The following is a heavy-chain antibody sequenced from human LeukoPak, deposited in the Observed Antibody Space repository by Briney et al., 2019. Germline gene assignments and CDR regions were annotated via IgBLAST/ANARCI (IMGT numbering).Heavy chain of an antibody. J-gene: IGHJ4*02. V-gene: IGHV1-3*01. CDR1: GYSFSDYA. Sequence: GASVKVSYKASGYSFSDYAIQWVRQAPGQRLEWMGWINAGNGKTKYSQNFQGRGTITRDRSASTAYMELSSLRSEDTSIYYCARGRWTATETTYYLDYWGQGTLVTVSS. D-gene: IGHD4-17*01. CDR3: ARGRWTATETTYYLDY. CDR2: INAGNGKT.